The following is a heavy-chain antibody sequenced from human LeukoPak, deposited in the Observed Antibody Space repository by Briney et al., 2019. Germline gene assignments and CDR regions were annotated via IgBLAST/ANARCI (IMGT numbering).Heavy chain of an antibody. CDR1: GYTFTDYY. D-gene: IGHD6-13*01. V-gene: IGHV1-2*02. J-gene: IGHJ4*02. Sequence: ASVTVSCKASGYTFTDYYMHWVRQAPGHGLECMGWINPNSGGTNFAQKFQGRVTMTRDTSISTAYMELSRLRSDDTAVYYCARGWGSSSWYRAGYWGQGTLVTVSS. CDR3: ARGWGSSSWYRAGY. CDR2: INPNSGGT.